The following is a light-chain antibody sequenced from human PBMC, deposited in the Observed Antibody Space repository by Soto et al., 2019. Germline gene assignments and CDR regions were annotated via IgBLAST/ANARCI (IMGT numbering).Light chain of an antibody. Sequence: QSALTQPRSVSGSPGQSVTISCSGTSSDVGGYNYVSWYQQNPGKAPKLMIHDVTKRPSGVPDRFSGSKSGNTASLTISGLQAEDEADYYCCSYAGNYTYVFGTGPKLTVL. CDR2: DVT. J-gene: IGLJ1*01. V-gene: IGLV2-11*01. CDR3: CSYAGNYTYV. CDR1: SSDVGGYNY.